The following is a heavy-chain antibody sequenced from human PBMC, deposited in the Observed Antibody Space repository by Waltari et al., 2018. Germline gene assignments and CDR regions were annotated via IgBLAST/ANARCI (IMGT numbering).Heavy chain of an antibody. V-gene: IGHV1-69*01. J-gene: IGHJ4*02. Sequence: QVQLVQSGAEVKKPGSSVKVSCKASGGTFSSYAISWVRQAPGQGLEWMGGIIPIFGTANYAQKFQVRVTITAAESTSTAYMELSSLRSEDTAVYYCARDRSYYDSSGYYYFDYWGQGTLVTVSS. CDR2: IIPIFGTA. CDR3: ARDRSYYDSSGYYYFDY. CDR1: GGTFSSYA. D-gene: IGHD3-22*01.